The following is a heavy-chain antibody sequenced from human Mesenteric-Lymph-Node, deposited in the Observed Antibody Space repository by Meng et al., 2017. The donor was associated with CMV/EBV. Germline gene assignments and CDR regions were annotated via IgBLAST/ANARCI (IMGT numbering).Heavy chain of an antibody. Sequence: WPFPGGSIRSSYLLSWVRQPPGKGLELIGEIYHSGSTNYNPSLKSRVTISVDKSQNQFSLKLSSLTAADTAVYYCAREVPQLGTFDYWGQGTLVTVSS. V-gene: IGHV4-4*02. J-gene: IGHJ4*02. CDR2: IYHSGST. CDR1: GGSIRSSYL. D-gene: IGHD7-27*01. CDR3: AREVPQLGTFDY.